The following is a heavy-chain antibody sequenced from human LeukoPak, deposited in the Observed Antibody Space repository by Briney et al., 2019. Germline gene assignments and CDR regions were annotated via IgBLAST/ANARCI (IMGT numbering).Heavy chain of an antibody. CDR2: INPNDGDT. J-gene: IGHJ4*01. V-gene: IGHV1-2*02. CDR3: ARANFLHCRSTTCLFDS. D-gene: IGHD2-2*01. CDR1: GYTFTDYD. Sequence: GASVKVSCKASGYTFTDYDIHCVRQAPGQGFEWMGWINPNDGDTDYAQKFQGRVTMTRDTSISTAHLEVSRLRSDAPAVYYCARANFLHCRSTTCLFDSWGHGTLVTVSS.